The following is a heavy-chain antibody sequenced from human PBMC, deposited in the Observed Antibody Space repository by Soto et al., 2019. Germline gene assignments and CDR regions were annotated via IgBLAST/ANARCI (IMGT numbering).Heavy chain of an antibody. D-gene: IGHD6-13*01. CDR1: GGSISSSSYY. V-gene: IGHV4-61*05. J-gene: IGHJ4*02. CDR3: ARFTSSWNGEDS. Sequence: PSETLSLTCTVSGGSISSSSYYWGWIRQPPGKGLEWIGYVSYSGSTNYNPSLKSRVTISVDTSKNQFSLKLSSVTAADTAVYYCARFTSSWNGEDSWGQGTLVTVS. CDR2: VSYSGST.